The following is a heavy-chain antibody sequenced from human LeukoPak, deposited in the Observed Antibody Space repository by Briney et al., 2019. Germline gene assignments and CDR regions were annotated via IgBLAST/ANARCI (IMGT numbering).Heavy chain of an antibody. Sequence: SETLSLTCAVYGGSFSGYYWSWIRQPPGKGLEWIGEINHSGSTNYNPSLKSRVTISVDTSKSQFSLKLSSVTAADTAVYYCARAVQWLPFDYWGQGTLVTVSS. CDR2: INHSGST. CDR3: ARAVQWLPFDY. V-gene: IGHV4-34*01. D-gene: IGHD5-12*01. CDR1: GGSFSGYY. J-gene: IGHJ4*02.